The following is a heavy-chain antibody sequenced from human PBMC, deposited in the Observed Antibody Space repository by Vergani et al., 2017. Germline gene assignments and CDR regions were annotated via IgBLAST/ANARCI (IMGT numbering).Heavy chain of an antibody. CDR1: GFTFSSHA. J-gene: IGHJ4*02. CDR2: IKNTGDST. Sequence: EVQLLQSEGAVVQPGGSLRLSCVASGFTFSSHAMGWVRQGDGQGLKWVSSIKNTGDSTHYADSVKGRFTISRDNSKTTLYLQMNSMRVEDTVVYYCGIGSDNYNWGQGTLVTVSS. D-gene: IGHD5-24*01. CDR3: GIGSDNYN. V-gene: IGHV3-23*01.